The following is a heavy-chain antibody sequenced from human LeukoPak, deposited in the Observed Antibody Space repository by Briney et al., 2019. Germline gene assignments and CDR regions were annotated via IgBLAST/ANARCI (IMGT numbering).Heavy chain of an antibody. V-gene: IGHV1-8*03. Sequence: ASVKVSCKASGYTFTSYDINWVRQATGQGLEWMGWMNPNSGNTGYAQKFQGRVTITRNTSISTAYMELSSLRAEDTAVYYCAKDPTHYRVWDNYESIGLSYWGQGTLVTVSS. CDR1: GYTFTSYD. CDR3: AKDPTHYRVWDNYESIGLSY. J-gene: IGHJ4*02. D-gene: IGHD3-22*01. CDR2: MNPNSGNT.